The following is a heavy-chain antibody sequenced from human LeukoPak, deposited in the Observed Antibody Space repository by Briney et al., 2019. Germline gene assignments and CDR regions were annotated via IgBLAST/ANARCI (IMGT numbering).Heavy chain of an antibody. CDR2: ISYDGSNK. Sequence: GRSLRLSCAASGFTFSSYGMHWVRQAPGKGLEWVAVISYDGSNKYYADSVKSRFTISRDNSKNTLYLQMNSLRAEDTAVYYCVRGSGYLYYYYYGMDVWGQGTTVTVSS. V-gene: IGHV3-30*03. CDR1: GFTFSSYG. CDR3: VRGSGYLYYYYYGMDV. D-gene: IGHD3-3*01. J-gene: IGHJ6*02.